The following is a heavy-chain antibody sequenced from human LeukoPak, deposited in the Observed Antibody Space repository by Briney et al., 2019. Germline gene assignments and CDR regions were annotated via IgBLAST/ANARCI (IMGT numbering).Heavy chain of an antibody. Sequence: GGSLRLSCAASGFPFSSYAMSWVRQAPGKGLEWVSAISGSGGSTYYADSVKGRFTISRDNSKNTLYLQMNSLRAEDTAVYYCAKWADYYDSSGPTPFDIWGQGTMVTVSS. CDR1: GFPFSSYA. J-gene: IGHJ3*02. CDR3: AKWADYYDSSGPTPFDI. D-gene: IGHD3-22*01. CDR2: ISGSGGST. V-gene: IGHV3-23*01.